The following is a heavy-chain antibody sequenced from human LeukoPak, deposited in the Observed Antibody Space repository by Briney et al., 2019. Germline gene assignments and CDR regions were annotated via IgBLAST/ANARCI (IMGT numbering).Heavy chain of an antibody. V-gene: IGHV1-46*01. D-gene: IGHD7-27*01. CDR1: GYIFTSYY. CDR2: INPSGGST. CDR3: ARDLNWGYGDNWFDP. J-gene: IGHJ5*02. Sequence: ASVKVSCKASGYIFTSYYIHWVRQAPGQGLEWMGIINPSGGSTSYAQKFQGRVTMTRDTSRSTVYMELNSLRSEDTAVYYCARDLNWGYGDNWFDPWGQGTLVTVSS.